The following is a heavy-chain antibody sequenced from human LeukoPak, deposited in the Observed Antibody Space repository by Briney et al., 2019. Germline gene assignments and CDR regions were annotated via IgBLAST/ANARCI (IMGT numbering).Heavy chain of an antibody. CDR2: ISAYNGNT. D-gene: IGHD2-2*01. Sequence: VSVKVSCKASGGTFSSYAISWVRQAPGQGLEWMGWISAYNGNTNYAQKFQGRVTMTTDTSTGTAYMELRSLRSDDTAVYYCARDSCSSTTCYLGDYWGQGTLVTVSS. J-gene: IGHJ4*02. CDR3: ARDSCSSTTCYLGDY. CDR1: GGTFSSYA. V-gene: IGHV1-18*01.